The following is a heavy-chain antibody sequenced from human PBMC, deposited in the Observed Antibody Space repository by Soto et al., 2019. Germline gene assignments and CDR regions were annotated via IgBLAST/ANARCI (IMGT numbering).Heavy chain of an antibody. CDR2: ISTTGSTI. J-gene: IGHJ6*03. CDR3: ARYKGYCSGGSCYYYYYMDV. D-gene: IGHD2-15*01. V-gene: IGHV3-48*01. Sequence: EVQLVESGGGLVQPGGSLRLSCAASGFTFSTYSMNWVRQAPGKGLEWVSYISTTGSTIYYADSVKGRFTISRDNAKNSLYLQMNSLRAEDTAVYYCARYKGYCSGGSCYYYYYMDVWGKGTTVTVSS. CDR1: GFTFSTYS.